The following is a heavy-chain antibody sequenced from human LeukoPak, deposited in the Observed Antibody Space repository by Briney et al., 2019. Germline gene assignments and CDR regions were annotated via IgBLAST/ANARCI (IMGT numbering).Heavy chain of an antibody. J-gene: IGHJ4*02. V-gene: IGHV3-23*01. CDR2: ISVDGEET. CDR1: GFSVSTSG. D-gene: IGHD6-13*01. Sequence: GGSLRLSCAVSGFSVSTSGMSWVRQAPGKGLEWISAISVDGEETFYADSVKGRFFISRDNSKNTLFLQMNSLRAEDTAIYYCARAGGTSWADYWGQGTLVTVSS. CDR3: ARAGGTSWADY.